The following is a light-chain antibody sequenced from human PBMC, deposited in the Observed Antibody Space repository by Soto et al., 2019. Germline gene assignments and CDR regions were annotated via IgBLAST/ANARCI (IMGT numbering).Light chain of an antibody. CDR3: QQYNNWPRT. V-gene: IGKV3-15*01. J-gene: IGKJ1*01. CDR2: GAS. CDR1: RSVGSD. Sequence: IVMTQSPATLSVSPGERATLSCRASRSVGSDLAWYQRKPGQAPRLLIYGASTRATGIPARFSASGSGTEFTLTISSLQAEDFAVYCCQQYNNWPRTFGQGTKVDI.